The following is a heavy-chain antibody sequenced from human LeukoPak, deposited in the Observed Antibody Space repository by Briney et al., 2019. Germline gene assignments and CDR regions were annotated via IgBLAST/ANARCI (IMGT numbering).Heavy chain of an antibody. CDR1: GFTFSSYS. Sequence: GGSLRLSCAASGFTFSSYSMNWVRQAPGKGLEWVSYISSSSSTIYYADSVKGRFTISRDNAKNSLYLQMNSLRAEDTAAYYCARKPGIAVAGTFDYWGQGTLVTVSS. J-gene: IGHJ4*02. CDR2: ISSSSSTI. V-gene: IGHV3-48*01. CDR3: ARKPGIAVAGTFDY. D-gene: IGHD6-19*01.